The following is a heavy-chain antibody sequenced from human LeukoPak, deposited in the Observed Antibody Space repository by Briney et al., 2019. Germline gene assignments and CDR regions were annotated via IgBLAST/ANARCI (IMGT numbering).Heavy chain of an antibody. D-gene: IGHD3-10*01. Sequence: SETLSLTCTVSGGSISSYYWGWIRQPPGKGLEWIGYIYYSGSTNYNPSLKSRVTISVDTSKNQFSLKLSSVTAADTAVYYCARVEDYGSGSRYFDYWGQGTLVTVSS. CDR3: ARVEDYGSGSRYFDY. V-gene: IGHV4-59*01. CDR2: IYYSGST. CDR1: GGSISSYY. J-gene: IGHJ4*02.